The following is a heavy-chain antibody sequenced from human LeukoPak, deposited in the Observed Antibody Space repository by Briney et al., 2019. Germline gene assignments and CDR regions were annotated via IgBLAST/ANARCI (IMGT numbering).Heavy chain of an antibody. D-gene: IGHD2-2*02. J-gene: IGHJ4*02. CDR3: ARVGCSSTSCYSRASYYFDY. CDR1: GGTFSSYA. V-gene: IGHV1-69*04. Sequence: SVTVSCKASGGTFSSYAISWVRQAPGQGLEWMGRIIPILGIANYAQKFQGRVTITADKSTSTAYMELSSLRSEDTAVYYCARVGCSSTSCYSRASYYFDYWGQGTLVTVSS. CDR2: IIPILGIA.